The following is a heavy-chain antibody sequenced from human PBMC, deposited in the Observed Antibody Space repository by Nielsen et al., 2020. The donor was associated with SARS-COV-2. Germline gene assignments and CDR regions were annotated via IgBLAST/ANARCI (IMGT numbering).Heavy chain of an antibody. CDR1: GGSISSGGYY. V-gene: IGHV4-61*08. J-gene: IGHJ4*02. Sequence: GSLRLSSTVSGGSISSGGYYWSWIRQHPGKGLEWIGYIYYSGSTNYNPSLKSRVTISVDTSKNQFSLKLSSVTAADTAVYYCARLNGDYAVGYYFDYWGQGTLVTVSS. CDR2: IYYSGST. CDR3: ARLNGDYAVGYYFDY. D-gene: IGHD4-17*01.